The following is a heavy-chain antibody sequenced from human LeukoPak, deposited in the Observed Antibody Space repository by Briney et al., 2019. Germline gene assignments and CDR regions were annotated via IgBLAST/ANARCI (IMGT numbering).Heavy chain of an antibody. CDR3: AKDRPYYMDV. CDR1: GFTFSTYT. V-gene: IGHV3-21*01. Sequence: GGSLRLSCAASGFTFSTYTMNWVRQAPGKGLEWVSSISTSSSYIHYADSVKGRFTISRDNAKNSLYLQMNSLRAEDTAVYYCAKDRPYYMDVWGKGTTVTISS. J-gene: IGHJ6*03. CDR2: ISTSSSYI.